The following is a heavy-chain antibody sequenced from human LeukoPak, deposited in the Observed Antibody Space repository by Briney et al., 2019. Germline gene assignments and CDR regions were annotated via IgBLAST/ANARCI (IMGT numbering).Heavy chain of an antibody. V-gene: IGHV4-4*07. CDR3: ARDFSATQYYYDSSGYSDDAFDI. Sequence: SETLSLTCTVSGGSISSYYWSWIRQPAGKGLEWIWRIYTSGSTNYNPSLKSRVTMSVDTSKNQFSLKLSSVTAADTAVYYCARDFSATQYYYDSSGYSDDAFDIWGQGTMVTVSS. CDR1: GGSISSYY. J-gene: IGHJ3*02. D-gene: IGHD3-22*01. CDR2: IYTSGST.